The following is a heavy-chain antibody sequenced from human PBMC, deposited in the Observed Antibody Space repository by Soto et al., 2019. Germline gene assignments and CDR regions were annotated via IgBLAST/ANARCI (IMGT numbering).Heavy chain of an antibody. V-gene: IGHV4-34*01. D-gene: IGHD6-13*01. CDR2: INHSGST. CDR3: ARALFIAAADY. CDR1: GGSFSGYY. J-gene: IGHJ4*02. Sequence: QVQLQQWGAGLLKPSETLSLTCAVYGGSFSGYYWSWIRQPPGKGLEWIGEINHSGSTNYNPSLKSXXTXSXXTSKNQFSLKLSSVTAADTAVYYCARALFIAAADYWGQGTLVTVSS.